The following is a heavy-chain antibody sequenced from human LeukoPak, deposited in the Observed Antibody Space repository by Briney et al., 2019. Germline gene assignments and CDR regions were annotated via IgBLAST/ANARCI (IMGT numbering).Heavy chain of an antibody. CDR3: ARGVRWADTFTGYYLSGFDH. CDR1: GGSISSSSYY. Sequence: SETLSLTCTVSGGSISSSSYYWGWIRQSPGKGLEWIGYAYYSGSTNYNPSLKSRVTISVDVSKRQFSLKLTSMTAADTAVYYCARGVRWADTFTGYYLSGFDHWGQGTLVPVSS. CDR2: AYYSGST. V-gene: IGHV4-61*05. J-gene: IGHJ4*02. D-gene: IGHD3-9*01.